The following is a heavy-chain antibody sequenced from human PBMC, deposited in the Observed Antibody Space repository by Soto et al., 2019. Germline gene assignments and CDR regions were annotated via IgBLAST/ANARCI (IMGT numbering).Heavy chain of an antibody. CDR2: IYYSGST. D-gene: IGHD3-9*01. J-gene: IGHJ4*02. V-gene: IGHV4-59*01. CDR3: ARANYDFLTGYYPDYFDY. CDR1: CGSISTYY. Sequence: PSETLSLTCTVSCGSISTYYWSWIRQPPGKGLEWIGYIYYSGSTNYNPSLKSRVTISVDTSKNQFSLKLSSVTAADTAVYYCARANYDFLTGYYPDYFDYWGQGTLVTVSS.